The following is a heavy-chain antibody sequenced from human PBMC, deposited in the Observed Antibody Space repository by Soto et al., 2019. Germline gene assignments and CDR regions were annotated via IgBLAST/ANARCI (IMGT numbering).Heavy chain of an antibody. D-gene: IGHD2-15*01. J-gene: IGHJ6*02. Sequence: QVQLQEWGPGLVKPSETLSLTCTISGASISSLYWSWVRQPPGKGLEWIGYIHYSGSTNYNPSLKSRVTILVDTSKNQFSLRLSSVTAADTAVYYCARGGWSMDVWGQGTTVTVSS. V-gene: IGHV4-59*11. CDR1: GASISSLY. CDR3: ARGGWSMDV. CDR2: IHYSGST.